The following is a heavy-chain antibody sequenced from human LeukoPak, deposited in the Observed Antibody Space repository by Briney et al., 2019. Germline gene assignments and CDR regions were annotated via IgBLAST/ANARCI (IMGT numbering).Heavy chain of an antibody. CDR1: GFTFSNTR. V-gene: IGHV3-30-3*01. D-gene: IGHD2-15*01. Sequence: GGSLRLSCGASGFTFSNTRMSWVRQALGKGLEWVAVISYDGSNKYYADSVKGRFTISRDNSKNTLYLQMNSLRAEDTAVYYCARLLSGNWGQGTLVTVSS. CDR3: ARLLSGN. J-gene: IGHJ4*02. CDR2: ISYDGSNK.